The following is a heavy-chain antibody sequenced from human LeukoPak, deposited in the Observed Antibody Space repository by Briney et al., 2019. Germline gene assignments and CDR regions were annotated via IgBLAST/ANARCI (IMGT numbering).Heavy chain of an antibody. CDR3: ARVVKYCGGDCFIFDY. Sequence: LVKVSCKASGGTFSSYAISWVRQAPGQGLEWMGRIIPIFGTANYAQKFQGRVTITADKSTSTAYMELSSLRSEDTAVYYCARVVKYCGGDCFIFDYWGQGTLVTVSS. J-gene: IGHJ4*02. V-gene: IGHV1-69*06. CDR1: GGTFSSYA. D-gene: IGHD2-21*02. CDR2: IIPIFGTA.